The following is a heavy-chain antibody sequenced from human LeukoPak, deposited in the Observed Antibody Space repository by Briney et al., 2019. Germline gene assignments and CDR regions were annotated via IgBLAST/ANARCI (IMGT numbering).Heavy chain of an antibody. Sequence: PSETLSLTCAVYGGSFSGCYWSWIRQPPGKGLEWIGEINHSGSTNYNPSLKSRVTISVDASKNQFSLKLSSVTAADTAVYYCARVVPAANYYYYMDVWGKGTTVTISS. J-gene: IGHJ6*03. V-gene: IGHV4-34*01. CDR3: ARVVPAANYYYYMDV. CDR1: GGSFSGCY. D-gene: IGHD2-2*01. CDR2: INHSGST.